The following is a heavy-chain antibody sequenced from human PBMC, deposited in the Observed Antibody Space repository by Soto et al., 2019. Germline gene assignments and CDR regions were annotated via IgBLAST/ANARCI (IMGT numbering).Heavy chain of an antibody. J-gene: IGHJ4*02. V-gene: IGHV4-4*02. CDR2: TFNSGDT. CDR1: GSALSSSSW. Sequence: SETRSPAGPVPGSALSSSSWWGCVRQHPGRPLEWRVKTFNSGDTKYNPSLNRRVTISADPSKNDFSLRRSPVTAAATAVYYCAKPGGVAYCNDFWGQGTLVTVSS. CDR3: AKPGGVAYCNDF. D-gene: IGHD1-26*01.